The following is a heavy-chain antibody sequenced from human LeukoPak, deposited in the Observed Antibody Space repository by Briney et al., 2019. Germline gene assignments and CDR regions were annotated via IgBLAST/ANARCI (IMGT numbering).Heavy chain of an antibody. CDR1: GGSISSGGYS. J-gene: IGHJ4*02. Sequence: SETLSLTCAVSGGSISSGGYSWSWIRQPPGKGLEWIGYINHSGSTNYNPSLKSRVTISVDTSKYQFSLKLSSVTAADTAVYYCARYSSSSSVYYWGQGTLVTVSS. V-gene: IGHV4-30-2*01. D-gene: IGHD6-6*01. CDR3: ARYSSSSSVYY. CDR2: INHSGST.